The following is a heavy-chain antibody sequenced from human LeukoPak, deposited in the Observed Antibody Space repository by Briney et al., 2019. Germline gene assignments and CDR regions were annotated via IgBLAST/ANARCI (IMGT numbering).Heavy chain of an antibody. CDR2: IYCSGST. Sequence: PSETLSLTCTVSGGSISSGGYYWSWIRQHPGKGLEWIGYIYCSGSTYYNPSLKSRVTISVDTSKNQFSLKLSSVTAADTAVYYCARDRGYCSGGSCYSPGYFDYWGQGTLVTVSS. V-gene: IGHV4-31*03. J-gene: IGHJ4*02. CDR1: GGSISSGGYY. D-gene: IGHD2-15*01. CDR3: ARDRGYCSGGSCYSPGYFDY.